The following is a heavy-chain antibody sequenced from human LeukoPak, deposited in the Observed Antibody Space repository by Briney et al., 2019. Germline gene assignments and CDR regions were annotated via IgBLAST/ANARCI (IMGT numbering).Heavy chain of an antibody. D-gene: IGHD2-15*01. CDR3: ATGQVDPKSVVAYPYNWFDP. Sequence: ASVKVSCKVSGYTLTELSMHWVRQAPGKGLEWMGGFDPEDGETIYAQKFQGRVTMTEDTSTDTAYMELSSLRSEDTAVYYCATGQVDPKSVVAYPYNWFDPWGQGTLVTVSS. V-gene: IGHV1-24*01. CDR1: GYTLTELS. CDR2: FDPEDGET. J-gene: IGHJ5*02.